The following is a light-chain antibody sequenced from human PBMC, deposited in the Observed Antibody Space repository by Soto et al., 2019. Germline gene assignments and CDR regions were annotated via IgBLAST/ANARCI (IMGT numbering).Light chain of an antibody. J-gene: IGKJ4*01. CDR2: DTS. CDR1: QGVGDT. Sequence: VMRQTPATLSVSPGDGATLSCRSSQGVGDTLAWYQHKPGQTPRILIYDTSTRATGIPNRLSGSRSEAEFTLTINRLQSEDFAVYYCQTYNSSPLTCGRGTKVDIK. CDR3: QTYNSSPLT. V-gene: IGKV3-15*01.